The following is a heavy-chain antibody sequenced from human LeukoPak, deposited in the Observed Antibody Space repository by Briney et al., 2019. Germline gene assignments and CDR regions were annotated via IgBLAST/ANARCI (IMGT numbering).Heavy chain of an antibody. CDR3: AKLGGQEVHNYYVAV. CDR2: IIDNGDIT. CDR1: GFTFSSYA. J-gene: IGHJ6*03. D-gene: IGHD3-16*01. V-gene: IGHV3-23*01. Sequence: PGGSLRLSCAASGFTFSSYAMSWVRQAPGKGLEWVSGIIDNGDITYYANSERGRFTISRDNSKNTLFLQMNSLRAGDTAVYYCAKLGGQEVHNYYVAVWGKGTTVAVSS.